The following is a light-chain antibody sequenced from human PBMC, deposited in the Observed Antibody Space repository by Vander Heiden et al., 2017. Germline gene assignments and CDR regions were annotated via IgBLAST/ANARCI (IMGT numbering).Light chain of an antibody. CDR2: NTK. Sequence: QTAVTQEPSLSVYPGGTVTLTCAFTSGSVSTHHYPSWYRQTPAHAPRTLIYNTKSRSSGVPYRFSGSEVGDNAALPITGAPADDDSIYYCVLYMTGGIWVFGGGTQLTVL. V-gene: IGLV8-61*01. CDR1: SGSVSTHHY. J-gene: IGLJ3*02. CDR3: VLYMTGGIWV.